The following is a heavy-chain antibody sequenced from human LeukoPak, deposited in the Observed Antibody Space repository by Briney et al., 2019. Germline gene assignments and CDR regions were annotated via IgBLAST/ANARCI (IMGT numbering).Heavy chain of an antibody. D-gene: IGHD2-2*01. CDR3: AKGYCTSTSCYRFDY. CDR2: ISGSGGRT. Sequence: PGGSLRLSCAASGFTFSTYAMSWVRQAPGKGLEWVSAISGSGGRTTYAGSVKGRFTISRDNSKNTLYLQMNSLRAEDTAVYYCAKGYCTSTSCYRFDYWGQGTLVTVSS. CDR1: GFTFSTYA. V-gene: IGHV3-23*01. J-gene: IGHJ4*02.